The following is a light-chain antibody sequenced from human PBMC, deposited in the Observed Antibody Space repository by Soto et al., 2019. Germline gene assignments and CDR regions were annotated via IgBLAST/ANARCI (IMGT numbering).Light chain of an antibody. Sequence: EIVLTQSPGTLSLSPGEGATLSCRAGQSVSSSQLAWFQQKPGQAPRLLVYGASSRATGIPDRFSGSVSGTDFTFAISRLEPEDFAVYYCQHYGGAPLTFGQGTRLEMK. J-gene: IGKJ5*01. V-gene: IGKV3-20*01. CDR1: QSVSSSQ. CDR2: GAS. CDR3: QHYGGAPLT.